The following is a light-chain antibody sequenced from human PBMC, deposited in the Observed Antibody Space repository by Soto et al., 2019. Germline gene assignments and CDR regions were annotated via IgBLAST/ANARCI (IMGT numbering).Light chain of an antibody. J-gene: IGLJ2*01. V-gene: IGLV4-69*01. CDR2: VNSDGSH. Sequence: QLVLTQSPSASASLGASVKLTCTLSSGHISYAIAWHQQQPEKGPRFLMKVNSDGSHNKGDGIPDRFSGSSSGAERYLTISSLQSEDEADYYCQTWGTGIRVFGGGTQLTVL. CDR3: QTWGTGIRV. CDR1: SGHISYA.